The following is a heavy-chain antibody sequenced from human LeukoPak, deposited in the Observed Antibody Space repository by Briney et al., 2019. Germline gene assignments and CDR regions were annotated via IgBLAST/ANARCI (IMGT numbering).Heavy chain of an antibody. CDR1: VYTFTSNY. CDR2: INPSGGST. CDR3: ARDMGPTYYDFWGADP. V-gene: IGHV1-46*03. J-gene: IGHJ5*02. D-gene: IGHD3-3*01. Sequence: ASVKVSCKASVYTFTSNYMHWVRQAPGQGLEWMGIINPSGGSTSYAQKFQGRVTMTRDTSTSTVHMELSSLRSEDTAVYYCARDMGPTYYDFWGADPWGQGTLVTVSS.